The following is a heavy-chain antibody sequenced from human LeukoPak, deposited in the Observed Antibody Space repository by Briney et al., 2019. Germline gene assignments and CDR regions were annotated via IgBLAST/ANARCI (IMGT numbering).Heavy chain of an antibody. J-gene: IGHJ3*02. Sequence: SEALSLTSRVSGGSISSFYWGWIRQPPGRGREGSGRIYNTGSANYNPSLLSRVTMSLATSKNQLSLKLKCVTAADTAVYYCARDSVKNAAIGFDIWGQGTMVTVSS. D-gene: IGHD2-2*01. CDR1: GGSISSFY. V-gene: IGHV4-4*07. CDR3: ARDSVKNAAIGFDI. CDR2: IYNTGSA.